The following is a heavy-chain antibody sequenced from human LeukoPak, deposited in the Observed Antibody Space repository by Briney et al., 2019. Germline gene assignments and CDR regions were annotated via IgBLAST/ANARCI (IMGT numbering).Heavy chain of an antibody. CDR3: ARGSAGITGTNYYYYYMDV. D-gene: IGHD1-20*01. CDR1: GFTFSSYG. J-gene: IGHJ6*03. Sequence: GRSLRLSCAASGFTFSSYGMHWVRQAPGKGLEWVAVIWYDGSNKYYADSVKGRFTISRDNSKNTLYLQMNSLRAEDTAVYYCARGSAGITGTNYYYYYMDVWGKGTTVTVSS. CDR2: IWYDGSNK. V-gene: IGHV3-33*01.